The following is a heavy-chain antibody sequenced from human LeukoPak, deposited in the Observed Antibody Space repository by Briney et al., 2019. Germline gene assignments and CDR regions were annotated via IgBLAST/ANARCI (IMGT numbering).Heavy chain of an antibody. CDR2: INWNSDTK. V-gene: IGHV3-9*01. Sequence: GRSLRLSCVGSGFAFHNYAMHWVRRPPGKGLEWVSAINWNSDTKAYADSVKGRFTISRDRARNSLYLQMDSLRPEDTALYYCAKDTGGNGAYFYAMDAWGQGTSVTVSS. CDR3: AKDTGGNGAYFYAMDA. D-gene: IGHD4-23*01. J-gene: IGHJ6*02. CDR1: GFAFHNYA.